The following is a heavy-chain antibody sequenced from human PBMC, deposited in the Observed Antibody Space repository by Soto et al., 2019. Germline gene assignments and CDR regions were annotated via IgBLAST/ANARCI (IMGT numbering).Heavy chain of an antibody. CDR2: IIPSFATG. CDR3: ARSYYGSGSYWFYGMDV. D-gene: IGHD3-10*01. Sequence: QVQLVQSGAEVKKPGSSVKVSCKASGGTFGNSAISWVQQAPGQGLEWMGGIIPSFATGNSAPEFQGRLTITADKSTTTAYMELSSLRSEDTAVYYCARSYYGSGSYWFYGMDVWGQGTTVTVSS. V-gene: IGHV1-69*06. J-gene: IGHJ6*02. CDR1: GGTFGNSA.